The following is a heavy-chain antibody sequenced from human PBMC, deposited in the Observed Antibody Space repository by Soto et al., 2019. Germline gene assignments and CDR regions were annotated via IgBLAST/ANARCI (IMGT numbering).Heavy chain of an antibody. V-gene: IGHV4-34*01. CDR3: ARGSPYYDLWSGYYAVCFDP. CDR1: GGSFSGYY. D-gene: IGHD3-3*01. J-gene: IGHJ5*02. CDR2: INHSGST. Sequence: TSETLSLTCAVYGGSFSGYYWSWIRQPPGKGLEWIGEINHSGSTNYNPSLKSRVTISVDTSKNQFSLKLSSVTAADTAVYYCARGSPYYDLWSGYYAVCFDPWGQGTLVTVSS.